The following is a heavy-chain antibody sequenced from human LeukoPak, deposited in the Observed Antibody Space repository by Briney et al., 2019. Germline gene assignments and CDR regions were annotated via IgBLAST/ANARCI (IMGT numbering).Heavy chain of an antibody. V-gene: IGHV3-48*01. J-gene: IGHJ4*02. CDR1: GFTFSNYS. CDR2: IGSSGSTK. Sequence: GGSLRLSCAASGFTFSNYSMNWVRQAPGKGLEWVSYIGSSGSTKYYADSVKGRFAISRDNAKNSLYLQMSSLRVEDSAVYYCARGADHGGSYYPDWGQGTRVTVSS. D-gene: IGHD3-10*01. CDR3: ARGADHGGSYYPD.